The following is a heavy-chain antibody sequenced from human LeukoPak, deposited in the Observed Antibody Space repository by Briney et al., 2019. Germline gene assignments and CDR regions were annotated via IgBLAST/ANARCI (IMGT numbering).Heavy chain of an antibody. D-gene: IGHD6-13*01. Sequence: GESLKISCKGSGYRFNNYWIGWVRQMPGKGLEWMGIIYPSDSHTRYSPSFQGQVTISADKSISTAFLQWSSLKASDTAMYYCARPGVAAAGTLDYWGQGTLVTVSS. V-gene: IGHV5-51*01. J-gene: IGHJ4*02. CDR2: IYPSDSHT. CDR3: ARPGVAAAGTLDY. CDR1: GYRFNNYW.